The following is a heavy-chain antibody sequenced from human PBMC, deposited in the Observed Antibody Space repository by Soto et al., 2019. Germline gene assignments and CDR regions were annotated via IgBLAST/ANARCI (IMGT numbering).Heavy chain of an antibody. Sequence: XETLSLTCTVAGGSISSYYWSWIRQPAGKGLEWIGRIYTSGSTNYNPSLKSRVTMSVDTSKNQFSLKLSSVTAADTAVYYCARDREEYCSGGSCYSLWFDHWGQGTLVTVSS. CDR1: GGSISSYY. CDR2: IYTSGST. CDR3: ARDREEYCSGGSCYSLWFDH. J-gene: IGHJ5*02. V-gene: IGHV4-4*07. D-gene: IGHD2-15*01.